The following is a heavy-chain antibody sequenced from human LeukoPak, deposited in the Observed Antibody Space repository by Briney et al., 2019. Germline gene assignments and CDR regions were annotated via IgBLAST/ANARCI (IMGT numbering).Heavy chain of an antibody. CDR2: IKQDGSEK. Sequence: GGSLRLSCAASGFTFSSYWMSWVRQAPGKGLEWVANIKQDGSEKYYVDSVKGRFTISRDNAKNSLYLQMNSLRAEDTAVYYCAKDATSGWYGVFSPWGQGTLVTVSS. J-gene: IGHJ5*02. D-gene: IGHD6-19*01. CDR1: GFTFSSYW. V-gene: IGHV3-7*03. CDR3: AKDATSGWYGVFSP.